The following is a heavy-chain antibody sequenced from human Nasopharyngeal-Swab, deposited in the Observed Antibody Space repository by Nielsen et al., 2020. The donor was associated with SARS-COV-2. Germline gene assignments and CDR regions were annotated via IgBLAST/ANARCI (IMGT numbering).Heavy chain of an antibody. V-gene: IGHV3-33*01. CDR1: GFTFSSYG. J-gene: IGHJ4*02. CDR3: AREGYCSGGSCYFDY. CDR2: IWYDGSNK. D-gene: IGHD2-15*01. Sequence: GESLKISCAASGFTFSSYGMHWVRQASGKGLEWVAVIWYDGSNKYYADSVKGRFTISRDNSKNTLYLQMNSLRAEDTAVYYCAREGYCSGGSCYFDYWGQGTLVTVSS.